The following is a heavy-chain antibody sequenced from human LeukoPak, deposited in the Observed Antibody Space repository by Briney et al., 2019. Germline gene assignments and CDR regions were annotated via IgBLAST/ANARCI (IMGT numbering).Heavy chain of an antibody. CDR1: GFTFSSYA. CDR3: ALTPTYSSSWYAFDY. CDR2: ISGSAGST. Sequence: PGGSLRLSCAASGFTFSSYAMNWVRQAPGKGLEWVSSISGSAGSTYYADSVKGRFTISRDNSKNTLYLQMNSLRAEDTAVYYCALTPTYSSSWYAFDYWGQGTLVTVSS. D-gene: IGHD6-13*01. V-gene: IGHV3-23*01. J-gene: IGHJ4*02.